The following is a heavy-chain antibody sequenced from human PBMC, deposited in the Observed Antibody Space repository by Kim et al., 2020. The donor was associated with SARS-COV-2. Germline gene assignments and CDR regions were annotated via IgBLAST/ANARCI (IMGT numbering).Heavy chain of an antibody. J-gene: IGHJ4*02. V-gene: IGHV3-7*03. CDR3: ARFCEIYDFWSGYRGGYFDY. Sequence: GGSLRLSCAASGFTFSSYWMSWVRQAPGKGLEWVANIKQDGSEKYYVDSVKGRFTISRDNAKNSLYLQMNSLRAEDTAVYYCARFCEIYDFWSGYRGGYFDYWGQGTLVTVSS. D-gene: IGHD3-3*01. CDR2: IKQDGSEK. CDR1: GFTFSSYW.